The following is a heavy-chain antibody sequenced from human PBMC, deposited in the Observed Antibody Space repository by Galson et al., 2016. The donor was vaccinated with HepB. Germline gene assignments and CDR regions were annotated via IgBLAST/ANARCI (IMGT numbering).Heavy chain of an antibody. Sequence: SETLSLTCTVSGGSISNSSYYWGWIRQPPGKGLEWIGNIYYRGSTYYNPSLKSRVSISVDTSKNQFSLNLSSVTAADTAVYYCARREFHDLWTGSMAFDMWAQGTMVTVSS. CDR1: GGSISNSSYY. V-gene: IGHV4-39*01. D-gene: IGHD3/OR15-3a*01. CDR3: ARREFHDLWTGSMAFDM. J-gene: IGHJ3*02. CDR2: IYYRGST.